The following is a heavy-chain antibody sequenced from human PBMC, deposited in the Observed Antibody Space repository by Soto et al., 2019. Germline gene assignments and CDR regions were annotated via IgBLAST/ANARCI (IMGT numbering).Heavy chain of an antibody. CDR1: GYTFTSYG. V-gene: IGHV1-18*01. CDR2: INGYNGHT. J-gene: IGHJ5*02. Sequence: QVHLVQSGPEVKMPGASLKVSCKASGYTFTSYGITWVRQAPGQGLEWMGWINGYNGHTKYAQKLQGRVTMTTDTSTSTAFMELRSLRSDDTAVYYCARYFVNDYGDPGWLDPWGQGTRVTVSS. D-gene: IGHD4-17*01. CDR3: ARYFVNDYGDPGWLDP.